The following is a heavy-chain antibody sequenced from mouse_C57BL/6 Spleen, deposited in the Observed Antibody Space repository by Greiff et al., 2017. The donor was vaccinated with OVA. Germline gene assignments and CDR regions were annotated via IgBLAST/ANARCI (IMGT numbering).Heavy chain of an antibody. CDR2: INPNNGGT. CDR3: ARNWDRYYFDY. D-gene: IGHD4-1*01. J-gene: IGHJ2*01. V-gene: IGHV1-22*01. CDR1: GYTFTDYN. Sequence: DVQLQESGPELVKPGASVKMSCKASGYTFTDYNMHWVKQSHGKSLEWIGYINPNNGGTSYNQKFKGKATLTVNKSSSTAYMELRSLTSEDSAVYYCARNWDRYYFDYWGQGTTLTVSS.